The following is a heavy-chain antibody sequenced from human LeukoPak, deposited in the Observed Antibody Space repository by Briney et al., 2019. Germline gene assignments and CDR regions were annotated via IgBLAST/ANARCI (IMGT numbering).Heavy chain of an antibody. D-gene: IGHD3-9*01. CDR2: IRSSSSYI. CDR3: ARDRVLRYFDWFDAFDI. Sequence: AGGPLTLPCTASGFPFNSFSLNWPRQAPGKGLEWVPPIRSSSSYIYYADSVKGRFTISRDNAKNSLYLQMNSLRAEDTAVYYCARDRVLRYFDWFDAFDIWGQGTMVTVSS. V-gene: IGHV3-21*01. CDR1: GFPFNSFS. J-gene: IGHJ3*02.